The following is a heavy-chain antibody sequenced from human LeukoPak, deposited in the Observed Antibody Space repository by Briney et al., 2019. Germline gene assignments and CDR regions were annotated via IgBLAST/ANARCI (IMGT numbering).Heavy chain of an antibody. D-gene: IGHD6-13*01. J-gene: IGHJ3*01. CDR3: ASWVAAAASGGA. V-gene: IGHV3-21*01. CDR1: GFTFSSYS. Sequence: GGSLRLSCAASGFTFSSYSMNWVRQAPGKGLEWVSSISSSSSYIYYADSVKGRFTISRDNAKNSLYLQMNSLRAEDTAVYYCASWVAAAASGGAWGQGTMVTVSP. CDR2: ISSSSSYI.